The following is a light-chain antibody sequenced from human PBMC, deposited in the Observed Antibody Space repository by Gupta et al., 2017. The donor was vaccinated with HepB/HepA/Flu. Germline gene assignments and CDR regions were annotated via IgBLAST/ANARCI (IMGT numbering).Light chain of an antibody. CDR1: QSISSY. CDR2: AAS. Sequence: DIQMTQSPSSLSASVGDRVTITCRASQSISSYLNWYQQKPGKAPKLLIYAASSLQSGVPSRFSGSGSETDFTLTISSRQPEDFAPYYCQQSYSTLALTFGGGIKVEIK. J-gene: IGKJ4*01. CDR3: QQSYSTLALT. V-gene: IGKV1-39*01.